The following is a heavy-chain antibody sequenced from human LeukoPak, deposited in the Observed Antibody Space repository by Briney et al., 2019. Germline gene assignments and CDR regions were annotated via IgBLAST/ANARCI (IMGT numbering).Heavy chain of an antibody. Sequence: ASETLSLTCAVYGGSFSGYYWSWIRQPPGKGLEWIGEINHSGSTNYNPSLKSRVTISVDTSKNQLSLKLSSVTAADTAVYYCARAPYYDSSGQVDYWGQGTLVTVSS. CDR1: GGSFSGYY. J-gene: IGHJ4*02. D-gene: IGHD3-22*01. CDR3: ARAPYYDSSGQVDY. V-gene: IGHV4-34*01. CDR2: INHSGST.